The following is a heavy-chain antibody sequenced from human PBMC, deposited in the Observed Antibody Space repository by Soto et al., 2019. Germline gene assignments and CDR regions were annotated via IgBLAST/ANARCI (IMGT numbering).Heavy chain of an antibody. CDR1: GFTVSNNF. D-gene: IGHD3-16*01. V-gene: IGHV3-53*02. CDR3: AIDGNGQRGSPH. CDR2: IYSGGSI. J-gene: IGHJ4*02. Sequence: VQLVESGGGLIQAGGSLRLSCAVSGFTVSNNFMMWVRQAPGKGLEWVSLIYSGGSISYADSVKGRFTISRDGSMNMLYLQMNSLTAEDTAGYYCAIDGNGQRGSPHWGQGTLVTVSS.